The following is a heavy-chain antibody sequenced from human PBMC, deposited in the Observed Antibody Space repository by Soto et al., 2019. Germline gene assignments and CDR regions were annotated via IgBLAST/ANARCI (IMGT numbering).Heavy chain of an antibody. CDR2: ISGTGGST. CDR3: AKNTPSWYTGLF. Sequence: EVQLLESGGDLVQPGGSLRLSCAASGFTFNNYAMNWVRQAPGKGLEWVSVISGTGGSTYYADSVKGRFTISRDNSKNTLYLQMNSLRAEDTAVYHCAKNTPSWYTGLFWGQGTLVTVSS. CDR1: GFTFNNYA. D-gene: IGHD2-2*02. J-gene: IGHJ4*02. V-gene: IGHV3-23*01.